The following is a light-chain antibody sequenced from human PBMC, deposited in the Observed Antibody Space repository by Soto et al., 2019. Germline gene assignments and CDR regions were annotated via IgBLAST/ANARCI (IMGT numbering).Light chain of an antibody. J-gene: IGKJ5*01. V-gene: IGKV1-27*01. CDR2: SAS. Sequence: DIQMTQSPHSLSASVGDRVTITCRASQGIGNSLAWYQQKPGTVPKLLINSASTLQSGVPSRFSGSGSGTDFTLTISSLQPEDVAAYYCQKYNTVPATFGQGIRLEIK. CDR3: QKYNTVPAT. CDR1: QGIGNS.